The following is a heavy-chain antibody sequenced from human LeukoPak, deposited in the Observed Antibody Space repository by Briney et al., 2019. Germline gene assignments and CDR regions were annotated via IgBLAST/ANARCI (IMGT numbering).Heavy chain of an antibody. CDR1: GASISSYH. V-gene: IGHV4-59*04. Sequence: PSETLSLTCTVSGASISSYHWSWIRQPPGKGLEWIASSDYTGSKTYNPSLKSRVTVSVDTSKNQFFLKLTSVTAADTAAYYCAKDFGDFRTDYWGQGTLVTVSS. CDR3: AKDFGDFRTDY. J-gene: IGHJ4*02. CDR2: SDYTGSK. D-gene: IGHD4-17*01.